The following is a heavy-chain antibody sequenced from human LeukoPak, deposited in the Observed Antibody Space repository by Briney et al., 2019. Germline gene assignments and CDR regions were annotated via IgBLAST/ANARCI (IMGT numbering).Heavy chain of an antibody. Sequence: SETLSLTCTVSGYSISSGYYWGWIRQPPGKGLEWIGSIYYSGSTYYNPSLKSRVTISVDTSKNQFSLKLSSVTAADTAVYYCAREHSSGYYYGYYYMDVWGKGTTVTVSS. D-gene: IGHD3-22*01. CDR3: AREHSSGYYYGYYYMDV. CDR2: IYYSGST. J-gene: IGHJ6*03. CDR1: GYSISSGYY. V-gene: IGHV4-38-2*02.